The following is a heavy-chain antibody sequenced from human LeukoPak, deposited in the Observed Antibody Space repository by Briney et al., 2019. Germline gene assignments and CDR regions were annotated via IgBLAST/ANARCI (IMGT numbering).Heavy chain of an antibody. D-gene: IGHD4-17*01. CDR2: IYYSGST. CDR3: AGDSIGDYGHVDI. CDR1: GGSISSYY. Sequence: PSETLSLTCTVSGGSISSYYWSWLRQPPGKGLEWIGYIYYSGSTNYNPSLKSRVTISVDTSKNQFSLKLSSVTAADTAVYYCAGDSIGDYGHVDIWGQGTMVTVSS. V-gene: IGHV4-59*01. J-gene: IGHJ3*02.